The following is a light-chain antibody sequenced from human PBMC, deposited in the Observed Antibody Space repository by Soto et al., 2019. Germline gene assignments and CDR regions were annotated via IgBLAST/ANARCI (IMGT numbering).Light chain of an antibody. Sequence: EGVTTQSPATLSVSPGERATLSCRASQNVGGDLAWYQQKPGQAPRLLIYRTSTRANGTPVRFSGSGSGTEFPLTISSLQSEDFAVYDCQEYNGRSSFGQGTKVEMK. J-gene: IGKJ1*01. V-gene: IGKV3-15*01. CDR3: QEYNGRSS. CDR2: RTS. CDR1: QNVGGD.